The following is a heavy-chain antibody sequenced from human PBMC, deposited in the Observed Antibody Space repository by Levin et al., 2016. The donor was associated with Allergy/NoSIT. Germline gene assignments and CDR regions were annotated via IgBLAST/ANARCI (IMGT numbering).Heavy chain of an antibody. D-gene: IGHD1-14*01. CDR1: GLTFSNYW. CDR3: ATGRGYYFDL. Sequence: GESLKISCAASGLTFSNYWMHWVRQAPEKGLVWVARIDGAGSSTTYADFVRGRFTISRDNAKNTVYLQMHSLGADDTALYYCATGRGYYFDLWGRGTLVTVSS. CDR2: IDGAGSST. V-gene: IGHV3-74*01. J-gene: IGHJ2*01.